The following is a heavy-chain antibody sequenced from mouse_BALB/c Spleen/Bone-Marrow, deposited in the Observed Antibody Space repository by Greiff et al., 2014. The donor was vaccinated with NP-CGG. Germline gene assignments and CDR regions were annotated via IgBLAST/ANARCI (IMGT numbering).Heavy chain of an antibody. Sequence: VQGVESGPGLVAPSQILSITCTVSGFSLTSYGVHWVRQPPGKGLEWLGVIWADGSTNYNSALMSRLSISKDNSKSQVFLKMNSLQTDDTAMYYCSRITTATGAMDYWGQGTSVTVSS. CDR1: GFSLTSYG. J-gene: IGHJ4*01. V-gene: IGHV2-9*02. CDR3: SRITTATGAMDY. D-gene: IGHD1-2*01. CDR2: IWADGST.